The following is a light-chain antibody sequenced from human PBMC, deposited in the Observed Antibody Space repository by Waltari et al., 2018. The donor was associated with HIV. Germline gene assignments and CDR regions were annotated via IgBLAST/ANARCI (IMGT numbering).Light chain of an antibody. V-gene: IGLV2-23*02. CDR3: MIWHSSAWV. J-gene: IGLJ3*02. CDR2: EVS. CDR1: SNDVGYYNL. Sequence: QSALTQPASVSGSPGQSITISCTGTSNDVGYYNLVSWYQQDPGKAPKVMIYEVSKRPSGVSNRFSGSKSGTTASLTISGLQSEDEADYYCMIWHSSAWVFGGGTKLTVL.